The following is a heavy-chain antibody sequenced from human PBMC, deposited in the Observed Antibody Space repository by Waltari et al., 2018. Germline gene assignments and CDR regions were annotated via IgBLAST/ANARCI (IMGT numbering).Heavy chain of an antibody. Sequence: QVHLVQSGAEVKKPGASVKVSCKASGYTFTNHAIHWVRQAPGHRLEWMGWISGSNGNTIYSQECHGRATITRDTSATTVYMELSSLRSDDMAVYYCARASRRGYYYDSSGYFQEHYFDYWGQGALVTVSS. CDR1: GYTFTNHA. CDR3: ARASRRGYYYDSSGYFQEHYFDY. CDR2: ISGSNGNT. J-gene: IGHJ4*02. V-gene: IGHV1-3*03. D-gene: IGHD3-22*01.